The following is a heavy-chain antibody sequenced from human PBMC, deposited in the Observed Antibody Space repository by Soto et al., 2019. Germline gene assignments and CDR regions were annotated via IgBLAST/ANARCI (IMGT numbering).Heavy chain of an antibody. CDR3: ARGSFYYGSGSYRTRAYNWFDP. Sequence: PSETLSLTCAVYGGSFSGYYWGWIRQPPGKGLEWIGEINHSGSTNYNPSLKSRVTISVDTSKNQFSLKLSSVTAADTAVYYCARGSFYYGSGSYRTRAYNWFDPWGQGTLVTVSS. V-gene: IGHV4-34*01. CDR1: GGSFSGYY. J-gene: IGHJ5*02. CDR2: INHSGST. D-gene: IGHD3-10*01.